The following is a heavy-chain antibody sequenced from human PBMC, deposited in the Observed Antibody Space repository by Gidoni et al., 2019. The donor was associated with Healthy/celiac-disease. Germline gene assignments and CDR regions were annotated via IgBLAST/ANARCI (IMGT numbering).Heavy chain of an antibody. CDR2: IDYSGST. Sequence: LQLQESGPGLVKPSETLSLTCTVSGGSISSSSYYWVWVRQPPGKGLEWIGSIDYSGSTYYNPSLKSRVTISVDTSKNQFSRKLSSVTAADTAVYYCARQGPTIVLMVLLDVGWFDPWGQGTLVTVSS. CDR1: GGSISSSSYY. J-gene: IGHJ5*02. D-gene: IGHD2-8*01. V-gene: IGHV4-39*01. CDR3: ARQGPTIVLMVLLDVGWFDP.